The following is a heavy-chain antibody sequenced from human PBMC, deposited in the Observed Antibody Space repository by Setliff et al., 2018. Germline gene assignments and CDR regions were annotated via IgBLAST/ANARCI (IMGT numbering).Heavy chain of an antibody. D-gene: IGHD6-19*01. CDR3: ARGSVEYSRGWYYFDY. CDR2: INTNTGNP. CDR1: GYTFTTYT. V-gene: IGHV1-3*04. J-gene: IGHJ4*02. Sequence: ASVKVSCKASGYTFTTYTMNWVRQAPGQGLEWMGWINTNTGNPTYAQGRVTVTADESTSTAYMELSSLRSEDTAVYYCARGSVEYSRGWYYFDYWAQGTLVTVSS.